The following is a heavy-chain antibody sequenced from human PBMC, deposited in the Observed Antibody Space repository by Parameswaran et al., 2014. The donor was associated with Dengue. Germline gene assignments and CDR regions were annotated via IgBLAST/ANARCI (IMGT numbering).Heavy chain of an antibody. CDR3: TRHLESLADYYYYGMDV. CDR2: IRSKANSYAT. Sequence: VRQAPGKGLEWVGRIRSKANSYATAYAASVKGRFTISRDDSKNTAYLQMNSLKTEDTAVYYCTRHLESLADYYYYGMDVWGQGTTVTVSS. D-gene: IGHD2/OR15-2a*01. V-gene: IGHV3-73*01. J-gene: IGHJ6*02.